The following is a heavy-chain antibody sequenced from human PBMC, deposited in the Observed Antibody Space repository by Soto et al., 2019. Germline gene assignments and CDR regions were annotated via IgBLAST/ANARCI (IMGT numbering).Heavy chain of an antibody. CDR1: GGTFTRET. CDR2: IIPILGTG. CDR3: AREESSHNMGTFPFYYMDV. D-gene: IGHD7-27*01. Sequence: QVQLVQSGPEVKKSGSSVKVSCKLSGGTFTRETISWVRQAPGQGLEWMGRIIPILGTGNYAQKFQGRITITEDKSTNTGYMELSSLTSEETAVYFCAREESSHNMGTFPFYYMDVWGNGTTVTVSS. V-gene: IGHV1-69*08. J-gene: IGHJ6*03.